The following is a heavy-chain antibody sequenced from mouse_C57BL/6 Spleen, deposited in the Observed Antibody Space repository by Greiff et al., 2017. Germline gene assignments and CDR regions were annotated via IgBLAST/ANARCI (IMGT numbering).Heavy chain of an antibody. D-gene: IGHD2-4*01. J-gene: IGHJ4*01. CDR2: ISDGGSYT. CDR3: ARDRDYPDAMDY. Sequence: EVKLVESGGGLVKPGGSLKLSCAASGFTFSSYAMSWVRQTPEKRLEWVATISDGGSYTYYPDNVKGRFTISRDNAKNNLYLQMSHLKSEDTAMYYCARDRDYPDAMDYWGQGTSVTVSS. V-gene: IGHV5-4*01. CDR1: GFTFSSYA.